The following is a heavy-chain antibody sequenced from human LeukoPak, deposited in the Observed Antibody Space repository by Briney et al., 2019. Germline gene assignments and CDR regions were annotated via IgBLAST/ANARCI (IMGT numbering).Heavy chain of an antibody. CDR3: GRGGYYSGGIFYYYFDY. D-gene: IGHD2-15*01. J-gene: IGHJ4*02. CDR2: IYPGDSDT. CDR1: GYRFTTYW. Sequence: GESLKISFKGSGYRFTTYWIGWVRPMPGKGLEWMGIIYPGDSDTRYSPSFQGQVTISADRSISTAYLQWTSLKASDTAMYYCGRGGYYSGGIFYYYFDYWGQGTLVTVSS. V-gene: IGHV5-51*01.